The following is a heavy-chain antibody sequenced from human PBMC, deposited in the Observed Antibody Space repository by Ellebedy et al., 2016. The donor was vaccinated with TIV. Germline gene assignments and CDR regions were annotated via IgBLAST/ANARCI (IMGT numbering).Heavy chain of an antibody. V-gene: IGHV4-59*01. CDR2: IYYSGST. CDR1: GGSMSSYY. CDR3: ARDGYNYSYGMDV. D-gene: IGHD5-18*01. J-gene: IGHJ6*02. Sequence: MPSETLSLTCTVSGGSMSSYYWSWIRQPPGKGLEWIGYIYYSGSTNYHPSLTRRVTISVDMSKNQYSLKLSSVTAADTAVYYCARDGYNYSYGMDVWGQGTTVTVSS.